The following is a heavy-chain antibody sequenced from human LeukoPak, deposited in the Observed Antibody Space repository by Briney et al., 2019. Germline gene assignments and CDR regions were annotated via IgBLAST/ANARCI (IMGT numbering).Heavy chain of an antibody. CDR2: INNSGST. D-gene: IGHD3-16*01. J-gene: IGHJ4*02. CDR3: ARGRYGPRLGN. Sequence: SETLSLTCAVYGASFSDSYWSWIRQSPEKGLEWIGEINNSGSTGYNPSLNSRVIMSVDRSKNQFSLRLTSVTAADTAVYYCARGRYGPRLGNWGQGTLVTVSS. V-gene: IGHV4-34*01. CDR1: GASFSDSY.